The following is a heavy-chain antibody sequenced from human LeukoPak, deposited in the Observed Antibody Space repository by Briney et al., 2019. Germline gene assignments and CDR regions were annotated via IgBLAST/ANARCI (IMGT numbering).Heavy chain of an antibody. Sequence: GGSLRLSCSASGFTFSTFGMHWVRQAPGTGLEWVAVISYDGTYKYYAGSVRGRFTVSRDDSKNTLYLQTNSLRAEDTAVYYCAKDRDSSWYSGCFDYWGQGTPVTVSS. V-gene: IGHV3-30*18. D-gene: IGHD6-13*01. J-gene: IGHJ4*02. CDR1: GFTFSTFG. CDR3: AKDRDSSWYSGCFDY. CDR2: ISYDGTYK.